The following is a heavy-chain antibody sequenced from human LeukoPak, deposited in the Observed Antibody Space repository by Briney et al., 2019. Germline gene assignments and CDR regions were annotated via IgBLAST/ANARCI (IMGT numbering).Heavy chain of an antibody. CDR3: ARDVVAAAGSFDY. CDR1: GITFRTYW. D-gene: IGHD6-13*01. V-gene: IGHV4-34*01. J-gene: IGHJ4*02. CDR2: INHSGST. Sequence: GSLRLSCAASGITFRTYWMSWIRQPPGKGLEWIGEINHSGSTNYNPSLKSRVTISGDTSKNQFSLKLSSVTAADTAVYYCARDVVAAAGSFDYWGQGTQVTVSS.